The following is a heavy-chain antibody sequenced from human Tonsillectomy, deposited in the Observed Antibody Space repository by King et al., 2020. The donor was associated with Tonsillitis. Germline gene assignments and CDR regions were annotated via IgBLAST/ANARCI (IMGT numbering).Heavy chain of an antibody. V-gene: IGHV3-21*01. J-gene: IGHJ4*02. CDR3: ARSPAAAIGNDY. CDR1: GFTFSSYS. CDR2: ISSSSSYI. D-gene: IGHD2-2*01. Sequence: VQLVESGGGLVKPGGSLRLSCAASGFTFSSYSMNWVRQAPGKGLEWVSSISSSSSYIYYADSVKGRFTISRDNAKNSLYLQMNSLRAEDTAVYYCARSPAAAIGNDYWGQGTLGTVSS.